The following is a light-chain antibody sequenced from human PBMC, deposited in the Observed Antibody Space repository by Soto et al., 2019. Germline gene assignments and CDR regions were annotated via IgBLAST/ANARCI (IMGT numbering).Light chain of an antibody. Sequence: EIVMTQSPATLPVSPGERVTLSCRASQSVFSSLAWYQQKPGQAPRLLIYGAATRATGIPARFSGSGSGTEFTLTISSLQSEDFAVYFCQQYNNWPRTFGQGTKVDIK. J-gene: IGKJ1*01. V-gene: IGKV3-15*01. CDR1: QSVFSS. CDR3: QQYNNWPRT. CDR2: GAA.